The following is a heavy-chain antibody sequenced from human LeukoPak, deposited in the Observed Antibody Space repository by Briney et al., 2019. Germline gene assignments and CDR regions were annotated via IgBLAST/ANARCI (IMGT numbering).Heavy chain of an antibody. CDR1: GFTFSSYN. Sequence: PGGYLRLSCAASGFTFSSYNMNWVRQAPGRGLEWVSYISISSTTIYYADSVKGRFTISRDNGKNYLSLQMNSLRAEDTAVYYCAISTYYYERSGTRHWYFDLWGRGTLVTVSS. V-gene: IGHV3-48*01. CDR3: AISTYYYERSGTRHWYFDL. J-gene: IGHJ2*01. CDR2: ISISSTTI. D-gene: IGHD3-22*01.